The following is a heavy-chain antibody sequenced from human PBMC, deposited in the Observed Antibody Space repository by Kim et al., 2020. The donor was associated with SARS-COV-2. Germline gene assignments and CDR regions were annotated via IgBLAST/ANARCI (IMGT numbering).Heavy chain of an antibody. D-gene: IGHD6-19*01. CDR3: ARQGVDSSGGGVAFDI. CDR2: IYYGGST. V-gene: IGHV4-39*01. J-gene: IGHJ3*02. Sequence: SETLSLTCTVSGGSISNSLYYWGWIRQPPGKGLEWIGSIYYGGSTYYNPSLKSRVTISLDSSKWHFSLKLSSVTATDTAVYYCARQGVDSSGGGVAFDI. CDR1: GGSISNSLYY.